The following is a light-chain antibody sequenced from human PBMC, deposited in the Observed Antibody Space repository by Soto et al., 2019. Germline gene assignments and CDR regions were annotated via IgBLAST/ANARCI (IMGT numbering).Light chain of an antibody. CDR2: SAS. V-gene: IGKV1-9*01. CDR3: HRPNRCPPT. Sequence: DIQLTQSPSFLSASVGDRVTITCRASQDISSYLAWYQQRPGKVPRFLTHSASTLQSGVPSRFSATGSGTTFTLTISSLQPEDIANYYSHRPNRCPPTFGQGTKVEV. CDR1: QDISSY. J-gene: IGKJ1*01.